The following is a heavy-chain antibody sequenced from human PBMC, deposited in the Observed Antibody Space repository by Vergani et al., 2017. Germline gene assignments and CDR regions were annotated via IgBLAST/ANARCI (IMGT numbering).Heavy chain of an antibody. J-gene: IGHJ3*02. Sequence: EVQLVESGGGLVKPGGSLRLSCAASGFTFSNAWMSWVRQAPGKGLEWVGRIKSKTDGGTTDYAAPVEGRFTISRDDSKNTLYLQMNSLKTEDTAVYYCSVTIFGVGTWVFDIWGQGTMVTVSS. CDR3: SVTIFGVGTWVFDI. CDR1: GFTFSNAW. V-gene: IGHV3-15*01. CDR2: IKSKTDGGTT. D-gene: IGHD3-3*01.